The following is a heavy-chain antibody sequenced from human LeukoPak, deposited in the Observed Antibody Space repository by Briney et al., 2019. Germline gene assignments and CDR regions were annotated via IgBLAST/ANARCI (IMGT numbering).Heavy chain of an antibody. Sequence: SGVSLRLSCAASALTFSSNYMSWVRQAPGKGLEWVSVIYSGGSTYYSDSLKGRFTISRDNSKNTLYLPMNSLRADDTRMYYCARKEVSSRNYWGQGTLVTVSS. CDR2: IYSGGST. J-gene: IGHJ4*02. CDR1: ALTFSSNY. D-gene: IGHD6-13*01. CDR3: ARKEVSSRNY. V-gene: IGHV3-53*01.